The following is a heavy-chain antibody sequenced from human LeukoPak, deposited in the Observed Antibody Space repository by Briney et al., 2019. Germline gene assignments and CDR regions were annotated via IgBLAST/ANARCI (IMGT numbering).Heavy chain of an antibody. CDR2: IYWDDNK. V-gene: IGHV2-5*02. J-gene: IGHJ2*01. CDR1: GFLLSTSGVG. D-gene: IGHD1-26*01. CDR3: AHWESGYFHL. Sequence: SGPTLVKPTQALTLTCTFSGFLLSTSGVGVVWIRQPPGKALEWLALIYWDDNKRYSPSLKNRLNITKDTSKHQVALKMTNLDPVDTATYYCAHWESGYFHLWGRGTLVTVSS.